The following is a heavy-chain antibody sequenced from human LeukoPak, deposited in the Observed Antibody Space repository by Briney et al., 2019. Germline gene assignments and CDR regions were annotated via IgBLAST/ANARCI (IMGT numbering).Heavy chain of an antibody. J-gene: IGHJ5*02. Sequence: SVKVSCKASGGTFSSYAISWVRQAPGQGLEWMGRIIPIFGIANYAQKFQGRVTITADKSTSTAYMELSSLRSEDTAVHYCARSEPRSYYYDSSGYYDWFDPWGQGTLVTVSS. CDR2: IIPIFGIA. CDR3: ARSEPRSYYYDSSGYYDWFDP. V-gene: IGHV1-69*04. D-gene: IGHD3-22*01. CDR1: GGTFSSYA.